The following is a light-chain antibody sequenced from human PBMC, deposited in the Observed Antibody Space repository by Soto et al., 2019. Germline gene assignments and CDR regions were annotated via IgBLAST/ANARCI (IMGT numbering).Light chain of an antibody. CDR1: QSISSY. CDR3: QQSYSAPFT. CDR2: AAS. Sequence: DIQMTQSPSSLSASVGDRVTITCRASQSISSYLNWYQQKPGKAPKLLIYAASSLQSGVPSRFSGSGSGTDFTLTISSLQPEDFATFHCQQSYSAPFTFGPGTKVDIK. J-gene: IGKJ3*01. V-gene: IGKV1-39*01.